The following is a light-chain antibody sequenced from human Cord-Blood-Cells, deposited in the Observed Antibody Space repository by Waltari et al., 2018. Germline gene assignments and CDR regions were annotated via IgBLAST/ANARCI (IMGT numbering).Light chain of an antibody. CDR1: QSVSSN. Sequence: EIVMTQSRAPLSVSPGERATLSCRASQSVSSNLAWYQQKPGQAPRLLIYGASTRATGIPARFSGSGSGTEFTLTISSLQSEDFAVYYCQQYNNWLRITFGQGTRLEIK. CDR3: QQYNNWLRIT. V-gene: IGKV3-15*01. CDR2: GAS. J-gene: IGKJ5*01.